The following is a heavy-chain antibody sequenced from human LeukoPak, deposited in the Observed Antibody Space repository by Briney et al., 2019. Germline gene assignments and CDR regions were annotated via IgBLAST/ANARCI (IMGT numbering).Heavy chain of an antibody. CDR2: VIPVFGTS. J-gene: IGHJ6*03. V-gene: IGHV1-69*13. Sequence: GASVKVSCKASGGTFSTYSTSWVRQAPGHGLEWMGGVIPVFGTSVYAQKFQDRVTITADESTSTAYMELRSLRSDDTAVYYCARSPSERGGHCGSISCSYYYMDVWGKGTTVTVSS. CDR1: GGTFSTYS. D-gene: IGHD2-2*01. CDR3: ARSPSERGGHCGSISCSYYYMDV.